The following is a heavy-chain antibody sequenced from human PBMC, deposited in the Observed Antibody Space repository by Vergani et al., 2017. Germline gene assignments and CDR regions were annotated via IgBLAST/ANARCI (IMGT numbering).Heavy chain of an antibody. CDR3: ARHNSGYS. V-gene: IGHV3-7*01. Sequence: EDHLVEFGGGLVQPGESLRLSCTAAGFMFTSNWMSWVRQAPGKGLEWVAKIKADGGETYYADSVKGRFTISRDNAKNLLYLQMNSLRVDDTAIYYCARHNSGYSWGQGTLVTVSS. CDR2: IKADGGET. CDR1: GFMFTSNW. J-gene: IGHJ5*02. D-gene: IGHD3-22*01.